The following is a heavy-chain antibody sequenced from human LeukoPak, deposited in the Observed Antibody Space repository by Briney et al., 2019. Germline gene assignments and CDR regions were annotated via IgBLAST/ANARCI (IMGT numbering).Heavy chain of an antibody. CDR1: GFAFDDYA. J-gene: IGHJ4*02. Sequence: PGRSLRLSCAASGFAFDDYAMHWVRQAPGKGLEWVSSINKNSNTGYAGSVKGRFTISRDNAKNSLYLQMNSLRVEDTALYYCVKRPRGDGEIYFDYWGLGTLVTVSS. V-gene: IGHV3-9*01. D-gene: IGHD2-21*01. CDR2: INKNSNT. CDR3: VKRPRGDGEIYFDY.